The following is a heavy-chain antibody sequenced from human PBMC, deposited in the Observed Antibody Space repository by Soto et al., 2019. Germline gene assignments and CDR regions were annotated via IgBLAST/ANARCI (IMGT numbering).Heavy chain of an antibody. CDR2: IWYDGSNK. D-gene: IGHD6-19*01. Sequence: QVQLVESGGGVVQPGRSLRLSCAASGFTFSSYGMHWVRQAPGKGLEWVAVIWYDGSNKYYADSVKGRFTISRDNSKNTLYLQMNSLGVEDTAVYYGARDRYSSGWYDLDYWGQGTLVTVSS. V-gene: IGHV3-33*01. CDR1: GFTFSSYG. CDR3: ARDRYSSGWYDLDY. J-gene: IGHJ4*02.